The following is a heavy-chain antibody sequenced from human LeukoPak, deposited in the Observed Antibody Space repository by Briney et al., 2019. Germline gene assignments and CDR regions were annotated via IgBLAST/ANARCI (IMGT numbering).Heavy chain of an antibody. CDR2: IYYGETT. J-gene: IGHJ4*02. CDR1: GASISGSGYY. D-gene: IGHD1-26*01. CDR3: VRHYVLHIVGPSY. Sequence: SETLSLTCAVSGASISGSGYYLGWIRQSPGKGLEWIGNIYYGETTSYNPSFRSRVTISVDSSKNQFSLKVNSVTAADTAMYFCVRHYVLHIVGPSYWGQGILVTVSS. V-gene: IGHV4-39*01.